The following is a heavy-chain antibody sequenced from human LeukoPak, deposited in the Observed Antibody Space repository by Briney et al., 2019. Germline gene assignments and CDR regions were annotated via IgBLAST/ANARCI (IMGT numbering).Heavy chain of an antibody. V-gene: IGHV4-39*07. CDR2: IYYSGST. D-gene: IGHD2-15*01. J-gene: IGHJ5*02. CDR1: GGSISSYY. CDR3: ARVNGDIEVVVTATEGDNWFDP. Sequence: SETLSLTCTVSGGSISSYYWSWIRQPPGKGLEWIGSIYYSGSTYYNPSLKSRVTISVDTSKNQFSLKLNSVTAADTAVYYCARVNGDIEVVVTATEGDNWFDPWGQGTLVTVSS.